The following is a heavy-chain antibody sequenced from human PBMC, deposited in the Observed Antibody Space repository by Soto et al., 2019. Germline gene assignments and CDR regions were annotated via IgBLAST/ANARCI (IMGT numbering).Heavy chain of an antibody. D-gene: IGHD4-17*01. J-gene: IGHJ3*02. CDR3: ARVGGDYVAFDI. CDR1: GGSISSGGYY. CDR2: IYYSGST. Sequence: PSETLSLTCTVSGGSISSGGYYWSWIRQHPGKGLEWIGYIYYSGSTYYNPSLKSRVTISVDTSKNQFSLKLSSVTAADTAVYYCARVGGDYVAFDIWGQGTMVTVS. V-gene: IGHV4-31*03.